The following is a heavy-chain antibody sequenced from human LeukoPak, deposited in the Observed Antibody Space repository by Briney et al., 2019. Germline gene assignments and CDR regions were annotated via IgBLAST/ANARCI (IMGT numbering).Heavy chain of an antibody. CDR3: AKDLAAAGNN. CDR2: ISSSGSYI. V-gene: IGHV3-21*01. J-gene: IGHJ4*02. D-gene: IGHD6-13*01. Sequence: PGGSLRLSCAASRFTFSSYSMNWVRQAPGKGLEWVSSISSSGSYIYYADSVKGRFTISRDNAKNSLYLQMNSLRAEDTAVYYCAKDLAAAGNNWGQGTLVTVSS. CDR1: RFTFSSYS.